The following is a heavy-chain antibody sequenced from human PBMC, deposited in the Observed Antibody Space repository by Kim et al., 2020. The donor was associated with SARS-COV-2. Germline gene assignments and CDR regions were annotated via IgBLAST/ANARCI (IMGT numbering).Heavy chain of an antibody. V-gene: IGHV2-5*02. CDR1: GFSLSTSGVG. D-gene: IGHD2-2*02. CDR3: ARLGSIVVPAAIDNWFDP. CDR2: IYWDDDK. Sequence: SGPTLVKPTQTLTLTCTFSGFSLSTSGVGVGWIRQPPGKALEWLALIYWDDDKRYSPSLKSRLTITKDTSKNQVVLTMTNMDPVDTATYYCARLGSIVVPAAIDNWFDPWGQGTLVTVSS. J-gene: IGHJ5*02.